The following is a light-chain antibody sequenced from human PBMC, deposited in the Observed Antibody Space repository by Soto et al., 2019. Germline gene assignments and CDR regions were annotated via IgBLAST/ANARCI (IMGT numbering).Light chain of an antibody. Sequence: DIPMTQSPSTLSASVGDRVTITCRASQSFSSGLAWYQQKPGKAPKLLICDGSDLQSGIPSRFSGSGSGTEFTLSISSLQPDDFATYYCQQMRTFGQGTKVEIK. CDR2: DGS. CDR1: QSFSSG. J-gene: IGKJ1*01. V-gene: IGKV1-5*01. CDR3: QQMRT.